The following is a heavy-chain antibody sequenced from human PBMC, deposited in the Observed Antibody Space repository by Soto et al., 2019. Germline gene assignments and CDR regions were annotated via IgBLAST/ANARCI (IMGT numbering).Heavy chain of an antibody. CDR1: GDTSTSYT. Sequence: SVKVSCKTYGDTSTSYTISWVRQAPGQGHEWIGGSIPIFGTTEYSQKFRGRVTISADESTNTAYMELTSLGSGDTAVYYCARGALTTLSYYYGMDVWGQGTTVTVSS. CDR2: SIPIFGTT. V-gene: IGHV1-69*13. D-gene: IGHD4-4*01. J-gene: IGHJ6*01. CDR3: ARGALTTLSYYYGMDV.